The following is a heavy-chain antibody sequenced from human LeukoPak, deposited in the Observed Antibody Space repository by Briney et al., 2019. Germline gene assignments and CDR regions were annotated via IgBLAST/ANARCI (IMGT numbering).Heavy chain of an antibody. D-gene: IGHD4-17*01. CDR2: ITTSGRTI. Sequence: PGGSLRLSCAASGFTFSSCEMNWVRQAPGKGLEWVSYITTSGRTIYYADSVKGRFTTSRDNAKNSLYLQMNSLRAEDTAVYYCARGEDYGTNSFDYWGQGTLVTVSS. CDR1: GFTFSSCE. V-gene: IGHV3-48*03. J-gene: IGHJ4*02. CDR3: ARGEDYGTNSFDY.